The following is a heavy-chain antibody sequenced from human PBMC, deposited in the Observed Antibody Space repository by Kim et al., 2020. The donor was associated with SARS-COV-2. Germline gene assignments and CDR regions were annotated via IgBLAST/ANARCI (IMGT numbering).Heavy chain of an antibody. CDR2: IYYSGST. J-gene: IGHJ4*02. V-gene: IGHV4-39*07. CDR3: ARVNSQWLVFDY. D-gene: IGHD6-19*01. Sequence: SETLSLTCTVSGGSISSSSYYWGWIRQPPGKGLEWIGSIYYSGSTYYNPSLKSRVTISVDTSKNQFSLELSSVTAADTAVYYCARVNSQWLVFDYWGQGTLVTVSS. CDR1: GGSISSSSYY.